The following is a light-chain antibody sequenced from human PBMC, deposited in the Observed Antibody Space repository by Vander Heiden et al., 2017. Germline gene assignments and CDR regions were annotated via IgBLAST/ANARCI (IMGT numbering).Light chain of an antibody. CDR3: QVWDSSSDHRVV. J-gene: IGLJ2*01. Sequence: SSVLTQPPSVSVAHGQTARITCGGNNIGSKSVHWYQQKPGQAPVLVVYDDSDRPSGIPERFSCSNSGNTATLTISRVEAGDEADYYCQVWDSSSDHRVVFGGGTKLTVL. CDR2: DDS. CDR1: NIGSKS. V-gene: IGLV3-21*02.